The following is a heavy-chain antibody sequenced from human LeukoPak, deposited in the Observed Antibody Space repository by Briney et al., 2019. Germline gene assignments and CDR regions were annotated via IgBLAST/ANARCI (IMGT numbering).Heavy chain of an antibody. D-gene: IGHD1-1*01. Sequence: GASVTVSCKASGYTFTGYFVHWVRQAPGQGLEWMGWINPNSGGTNYAQKFQGRVTFTRDTSISTAYMELSRLSSDDTAVYYCARLATTLIPFDYWGQGTLVTVSS. CDR2: INPNSGGT. J-gene: IGHJ4*02. CDR3: ARLATTLIPFDY. V-gene: IGHV1-2*02. CDR1: GYTFTGYF.